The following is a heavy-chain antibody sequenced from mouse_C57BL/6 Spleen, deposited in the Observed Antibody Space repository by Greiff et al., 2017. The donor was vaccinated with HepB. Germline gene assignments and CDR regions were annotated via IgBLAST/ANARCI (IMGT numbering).Heavy chain of an antibody. Sequence: EVQVVESGEGLVKPGGSLKLSCAASGFTFSSYAMSWVRQTPEKRLEWVAYISSGGDYIYYADTVKGRFTISRDNARNTLYLQMSSLKSEDTAMYYCTRDRGGYGYFDVWGTGTTVTVSS. J-gene: IGHJ1*03. CDR3: TRDRGGYGYFDV. CDR1: GFTFSSYA. CDR2: ISSGGDYI. D-gene: IGHD2-2*01. V-gene: IGHV5-9-1*02.